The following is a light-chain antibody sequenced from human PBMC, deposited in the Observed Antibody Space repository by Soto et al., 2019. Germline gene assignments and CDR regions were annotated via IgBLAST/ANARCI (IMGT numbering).Light chain of an antibody. V-gene: IGKV4-1*01. CDR1: QSVLYSSNNKDT. Sequence: DIVMTQSPDSLAVSLGERATINCRSSQSVLYSSNNKDTIAWYQQKPGQPPRLLIYWASTRESGVPDRFSSSGSGTDFTLTISSLQAEDVAVYYCQQYYDLLTFGGGTKVEIK. CDR3: QQYYDLLT. J-gene: IGKJ4*01. CDR2: WAS.